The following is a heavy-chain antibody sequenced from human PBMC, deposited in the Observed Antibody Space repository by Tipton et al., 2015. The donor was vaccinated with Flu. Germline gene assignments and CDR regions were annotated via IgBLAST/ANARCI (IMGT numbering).Heavy chain of an antibody. J-gene: IGHJ2*01. CDR2: INSRSDII. V-gene: IGHV3-21*01. Sequence: SGVTYNTCSMNWVRQAPGKGLEWVASINSRSDIIFYAGSVRGRFTISRDNAKRLLFMQMNSLRAEDTAVYYCAGDRGGSGFNWYFGLWGRGTLVTVS. CDR1: GVTYNTCS. CDR3: AGDRGGSGFNWYFGL. D-gene: IGHD2-15*01.